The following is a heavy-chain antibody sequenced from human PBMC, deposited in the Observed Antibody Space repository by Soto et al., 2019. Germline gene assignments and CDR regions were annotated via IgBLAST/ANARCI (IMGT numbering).Heavy chain of an antibody. Sequence: EVQLVESGGGLGQPGGSLRLSCAASGFTVSSKYMTWVRQAPGKGLEWVSLIQSGGTTYYADSVKGRFTISRDTSDNTLHLQMDSLRVEDTAVYYCARDDVLCDGGRCYGIPLDVWGNGTTVTVSS. J-gene: IGHJ6*04. CDR3: ARDDVLCDGGRCYGIPLDV. CDR2: IQSGGTT. V-gene: IGHV3-66*01. CDR1: GFTVSSKY. D-gene: IGHD2-15*01.